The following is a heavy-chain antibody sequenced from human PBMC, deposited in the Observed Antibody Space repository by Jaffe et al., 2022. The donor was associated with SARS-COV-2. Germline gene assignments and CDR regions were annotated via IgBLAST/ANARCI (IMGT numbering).Heavy chain of an antibody. J-gene: IGHJ4*02. CDR1: GGSISPNY. CDR3: AGTDGNTRLNFDF. V-gene: IGHV4-59*01. Sequence: QVLLQESGPGPVKPSETLSLTCSVSGGSISPNYWSWVRQPPGKGLEWIGYIYYTGSTNYNPSLKSRVTISLDTSKNQFSLKMNSVTAADTAVYYCAGTDGNTRLNFDFWGQGTLVTVSS. CDR2: IYYTGST. D-gene: IGHD3-3*01.